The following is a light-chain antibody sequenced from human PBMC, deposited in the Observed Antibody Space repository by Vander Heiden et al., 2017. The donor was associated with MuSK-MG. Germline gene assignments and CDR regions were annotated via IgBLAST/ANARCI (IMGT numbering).Light chain of an antibody. Sequence: QSVLTQPPSVSGAPGQRVTISCTGSSSNIGAGYDVHWYQQLPGAAPKLLIFGNFNRPSGVPDRFSGSKSGTSASLAITGLQAEDEADYYCQSYDSSLSGNWVFGGGTKLTVL. CDR2: GNF. CDR3: QSYDSSLSGNWV. J-gene: IGLJ3*02. CDR1: SSNIGAGYD. V-gene: IGLV1-40*01.